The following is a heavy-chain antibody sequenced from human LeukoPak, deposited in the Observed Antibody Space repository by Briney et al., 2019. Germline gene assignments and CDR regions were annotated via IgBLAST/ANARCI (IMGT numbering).Heavy chain of an antibody. D-gene: IGHD5-18*01. CDR1: GFSFSSYV. V-gene: IGHV3-21*01. J-gene: IGHJ4*02. CDR2: INSGSSYL. CDR3: TRRTASDY. Sequence: GGSLRLSCVASGFSFSSYVMNWVRQAPGKGLEWVASINSGSSYLSYADSVKGRFTISRDNAKNSLYLQMDSLRVEDTAVYYCTRRTASDYWGQGSLVTVSS.